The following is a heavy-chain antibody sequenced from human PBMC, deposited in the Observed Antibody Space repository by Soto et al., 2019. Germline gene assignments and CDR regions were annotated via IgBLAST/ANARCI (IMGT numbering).Heavy chain of an antibody. D-gene: IGHD2-15*01. J-gene: IGHJ4*02. CDR3: ARGVGDIVVVVAGYYDY. Sequence: QLQLQESGPGLVKPSETLSLTCTVSGGSISSSSYYWGWIRQPPGKGLEWIGSIYYSGSTYYSPSLKSRVTISVDTSKNQFSLKLSSVTAADTAVYYCARGVGDIVVVVAGYYDYWGQGTLVTVSS. V-gene: IGHV4-39*01. CDR2: IYYSGST. CDR1: GGSISSSSYY.